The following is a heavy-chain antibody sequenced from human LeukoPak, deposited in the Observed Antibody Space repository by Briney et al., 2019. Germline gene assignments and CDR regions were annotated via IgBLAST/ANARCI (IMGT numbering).Heavy chain of an antibody. D-gene: IGHD3-10*01. Sequence: GGSLRLSCAASGFSFSSYGMHWVRQAPGKGLEWVAVISYDGSKIYYADSVKGRFTISRDNSKNTLNLQMNSLRAEDTAVYYCAKFWRGAHYYGSGSYSFEGGFDYWGRGTLVTVSS. CDR3: AKFWRGAHYYGSGSYSFEGGFDY. CDR2: ISYDGSKI. CDR1: GFSFSSYG. V-gene: IGHV3-30*18. J-gene: IGHJ4*02.